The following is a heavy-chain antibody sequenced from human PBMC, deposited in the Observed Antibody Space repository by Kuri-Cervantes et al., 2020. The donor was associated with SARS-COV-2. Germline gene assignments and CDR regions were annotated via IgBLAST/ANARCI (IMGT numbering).Heavy chain of an antibody. CDR1: GFTFSNAR. CDR3: AKDLIVVVPAASDY. D-gene: IGHD2-2*01. CDR2: IKSKTDGGTT. Sequence: LSLTCAASGFTFSNARMNWVRQAPGKGLEWVGRIKSKTDGGTTDYAAPVKGRFTISRDDSKNTLYLQMNSLGAEDTAVYYCAKDLIVVVPAASDYWGQGTLVTVSS. J-gene: IGHJ4*02. V-gene: IGHV3-15*07.